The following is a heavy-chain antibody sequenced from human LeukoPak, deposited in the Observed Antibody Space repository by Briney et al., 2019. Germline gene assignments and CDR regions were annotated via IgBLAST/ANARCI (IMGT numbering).Heavy chain of an antibody. CDR2: INPKSRGT. CDR1: GYTFTGYY. CDR3: ARDGSSSWYLGFNWFDP. J-gene: IGHJ5*02. Sequence: ASVKVSCKASGYTFTGYYMHWGGQAPGQGLGWMGWINPKSRGTNYAQKFQGRVTMTRDTSISTAYMELSRLRSDDTAVYSCARDGSSSWYLGFNWFDPWGQGTLVTVSS. D-gene: IGHD6-13*01. V-gene: IGHV1-2*02.